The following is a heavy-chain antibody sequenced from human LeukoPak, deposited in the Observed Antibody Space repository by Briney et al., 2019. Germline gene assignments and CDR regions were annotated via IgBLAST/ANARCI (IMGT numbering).Heavy chain of an antibody. CDR2: IGGSGSIT. CDR1: GFTFGSQA. V-gene: IGHV3-23*01. Sequence: PGGSLRLSCAASGFTFGSQAMSWVRQAPGKGLEWVSVIGGSGSITYYRDSVKGRFTISRDNSKNTMYLQMNSLRAEDTAVYYCANAGTGWYDYWGQGTLVTVSS. D-gene: IGHD6-19*01. CDR3: ANAGTGWYDY. J-gene: IGHJ4*02.